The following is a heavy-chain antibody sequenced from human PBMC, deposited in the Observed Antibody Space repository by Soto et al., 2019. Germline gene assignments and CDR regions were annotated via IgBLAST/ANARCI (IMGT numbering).Heavy chain of an antibody. J-gene: IGHJ6*02. D-gene: IGHD4-17*01. V-gene: IGHV4-31*03. Sequence: QVRLEESGPGLVKPSETLSLICSVSGGSVNNANYFWNWIRHHPENGLEWIGYIYYSGSTRYNPSFKTRATLSIDTSKNQFSLRLNSVTVADTAVYFCGRDADYGGSRGGMDVWGRGTTVTVSS. CDR2: IYYSGST. CDR1: GGSVNNANYF. CDR3: GRDADYGGSRGGMDV.